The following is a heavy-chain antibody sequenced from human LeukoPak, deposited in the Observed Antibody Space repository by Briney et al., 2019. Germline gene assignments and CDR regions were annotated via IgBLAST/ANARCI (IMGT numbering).Heavy chain of an antibody. V-gene: IGHV4-61*09. CDR2: IYTSGNT. J-gene: IGHJ4*02. CDR1: GGSINSGSYY. D-gene: IGHD6-13*01. Sequence: SETLSLTCTVSGGSINSGSYYWTWIRQPAGKELEWIGHIYTSGNTNYNPSLKSRVTISADTSKNQFSLKLNSETAADTAVYYCARSEGRYSSRFDWWGQGSLVTVSS. CDR3: ARSEGRYSSRFDW.